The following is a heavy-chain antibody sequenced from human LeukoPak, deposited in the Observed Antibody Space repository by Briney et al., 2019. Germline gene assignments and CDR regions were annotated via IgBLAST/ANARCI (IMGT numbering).Heavy chain of an antibody. D-gene: IGHD3-10*01. V-gene: IGHV4-34*01. CDR2: INHSGST. Sequence: TASETLSLTCTVSGGSISSYYWSWIRQPPGKGLEWIGEINHSGSTNYNPSLKSRVTISVDTSKNQFSLKLSSVTAADTAVYYCARGITMVRGGFDYWGQGTLVTVSS. CDR3: ARGITMVRGGFDY. J-gene: IGHJ4*02. CDR1: GGSISSYY.